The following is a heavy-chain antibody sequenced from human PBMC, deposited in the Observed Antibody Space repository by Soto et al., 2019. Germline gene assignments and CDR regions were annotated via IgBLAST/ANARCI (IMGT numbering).Heavy chain of an antibody. D-gene: IGHD1-26*01. CDR2: INSDGSSR. Sequence: EVQLVESGGGLVQPGGSLRLSCAASGFTFSSYWMHWVRQVPGKGLVWVSRINSDGSSRSYADSVKGRFTISRDNAKNTLYLQMNSLRAEDTAVYYCARVGLGAFDAFDVWGQGTLVTVSS. CDR3: ARVGLGAFDAFDV. J-gene: IGHJ3*01. V-gene: IGHV3-74*01. CDR1: GFTFSSYW.